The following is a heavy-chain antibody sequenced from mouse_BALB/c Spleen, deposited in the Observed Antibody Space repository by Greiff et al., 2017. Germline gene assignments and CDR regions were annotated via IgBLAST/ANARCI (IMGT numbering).Heavy chain of an antibody. D-gene: IGHD2-3*01. CDR1: GFTFSSYG. Sequence: EVQLVESGGGLVQPGGSRKLSCAASGFTFSSYGMSWVRQTPDKRLEWVATISSGGSYTYYPDSVKGRFTISRDNAKNTLYLQMSSLKSEDTAMYYCARHDGYYFDYWGQGTTLTVSS. V-gene: IGHV5-6*01. CDR2: ISSGGSYT. J-gene: IGHJ2*01. CDR3: ARHDGYYFDY.